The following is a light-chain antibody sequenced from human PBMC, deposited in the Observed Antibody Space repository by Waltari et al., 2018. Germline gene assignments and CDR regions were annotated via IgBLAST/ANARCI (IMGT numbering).Light chain of an antibody. Sequence: ETVITQAPANLAKAPGDRANPSCRASQNVNTQFGWYQQKPGQAPRLLFYSASIRAPGIPARFSASGSGTEFTLTITSLQPEDFAVYYCQQYNTWSYTFGQGTKLEIK. V-gene: IGKV3-15*01. CDR3: QQYNTWSYT. CDR1: QNVNTQ. J-gene: IGKJ2*01. CDR2: SAS.